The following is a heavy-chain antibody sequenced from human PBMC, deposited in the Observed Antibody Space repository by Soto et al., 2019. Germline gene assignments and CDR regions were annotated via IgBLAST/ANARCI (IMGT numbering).Heavy chain of an antibody. CDR2: ISSSSSYI. Sequence: GGSLSLSCTASGFNFSSYSMNWVRQAPGKGLEWVSSISSSSSYIYYADSVKGRFTISRDNAKNSLYLQMNSLRAEDTAVYYCARDRSSSSLLGYYYYYGMDVWGQGTTVTVSS. J-gene: IGHJ6*02. V-gene: IGHV3-21*01. CDR1: GFNFSSYS. CDR3: ARDRSSSSLLGYYYYYGMDV. D-gene: IGHD6-6*01.